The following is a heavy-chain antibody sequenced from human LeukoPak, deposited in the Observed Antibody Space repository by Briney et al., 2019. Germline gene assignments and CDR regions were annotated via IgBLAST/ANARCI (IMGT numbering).Heavy chain of an antibody. J-gene: IGHJ5*02. Sequence: SETLSLTCTVSGGSISSYYWSWIRQPPGKGLEWIGYIYYSGSTNYNPSLKSRVTISVDTSKNQFSLKLSSVTAADTVVYYCARYGDYAPRGFDPWGQGTLVTVSS. CDR1: GGSISSYY. CDR3: ARYGDYAPRGFDP. D-gene: IGHD4-17*01. V-gene: IGHV4-59*08. CDR2: IYYSGST.